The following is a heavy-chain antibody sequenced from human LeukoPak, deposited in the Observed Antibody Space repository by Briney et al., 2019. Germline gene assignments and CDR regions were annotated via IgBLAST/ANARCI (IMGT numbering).Heavy chain of an antibody. Sequence: GGSLRLSCAASGFTFSSYAMSWVRQAPGKGLEWVSAISGSGGSTYYADSVKGRFTISGDNSKNTLYLQMDSLRAEDTAVYYCAKDRGYYDSSGSFFFDYWGQGTLVTVSS. V-gene: IGHV3-23*01. J-gene: IGHJ4*02. D-gene: IGHD3-22*01. CDR3: AKDRGYYDSSGSFFFDY. CDR1: GFTFSSYA. CDR2: ISGSGGST.